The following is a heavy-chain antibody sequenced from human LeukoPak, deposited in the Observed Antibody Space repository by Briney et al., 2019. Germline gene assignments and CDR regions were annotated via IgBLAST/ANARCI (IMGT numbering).Heavy chain of an antibody. Sequence: PGGSLRLSCVVSGFPFSNAWMSWVRQAPGKGLEWVAVISYDGSNKYYADSVKGRFTISRDNSKNTLYLQMNSLRAEDTAVYYCAKGFKQWLNSAGHYWGQGTLVTVSS. J-gene: IGHJ4*02. V-gene: IGHV3-30*18. CDR3: AKGFKQWLNSAGHY. D-gene: IGHD6-19*01. CDR1: GFPFSNAW. CDR2: ISYDGSNK.